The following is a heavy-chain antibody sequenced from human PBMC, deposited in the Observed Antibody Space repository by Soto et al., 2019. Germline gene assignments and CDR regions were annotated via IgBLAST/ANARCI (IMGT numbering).Heavy chain of an antibody. J-gene: IGHJ4*02. CDR1: GFTLTSYA. Sequence: EVQVLESGGGLVQPGGSPRLSCEGSGFTLTSYAMSWVRQAPGKGLQWVSTLGGSGGRTYYAESVKGRFTTSRDSSKSTLYLQMNSLGAEDTAIYYCARGGGIAVAYYFDYWGQGTLVTVSS. CDR3: ARGGGIAVAYYFDY. V-gene: IGHV3-23*01. D-gene: IGHD6-19*01. CDR2: LGGSGGRT.